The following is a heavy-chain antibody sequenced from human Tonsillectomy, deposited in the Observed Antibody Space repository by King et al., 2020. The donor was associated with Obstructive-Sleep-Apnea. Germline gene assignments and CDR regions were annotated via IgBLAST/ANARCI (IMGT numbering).Heavy chain of an antibody. V-gene: IGHV1-46*01. CDR3: AGDRGVAGFDY. D-gene: IGHD6-19*01. CDR1: GYTFTTYY. J-gene: IGHJ4*02. Sequence: QLVQSGTEVKKPGASLKVSCKASGYTFTTYYMHWVRQAPGQGLEWMGIINPSGGTTNYAQKFQGRVTMTRDTATSTIYMELSSLGSDDTAIYYCAGDRGVAGFDYWGQGTLVTVSS. CDR2: INPSGGTT.